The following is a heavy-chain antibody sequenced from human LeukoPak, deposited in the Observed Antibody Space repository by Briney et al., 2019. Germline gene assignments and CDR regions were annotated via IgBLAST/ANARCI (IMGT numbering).Heavy chain of an antibody. CDR2: IYSGGST. Sequence: GGSLRLSCAASGFTVSSNYMSWVRQAPGKGLEWVSVIYSGGSTYYADSVKGRFTISRDNSKNTLYLQMNSLRAEDTAVYYCAKLLPLNYDFWGGPSDYWGQGTLVTVSS. J-gene: IGHJ4*02. V-gene: IGHV3-66*04. D-gene: IGHD3-3*01. CDR3: AKLLPLNYDFWGGPSDY. CDR1: GFTVSSNY.